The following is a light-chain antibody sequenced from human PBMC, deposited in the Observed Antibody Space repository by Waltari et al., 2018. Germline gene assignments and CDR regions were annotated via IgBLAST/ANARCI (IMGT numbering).Light chain of an antibody. CDR3: QHYNTYST. CDR1: QSINNW. Sequence: MXQXPSTLSASVXXRVXFTCRASQSINNWLAWYQQKPGKAPKLLIYRASILESGVPSRFSGGGSGTEFTLTISSLQLDDLATYFCQHYNTYSTFGPGTKVDL. J-gene: IGKJ3*01. CDR2: RAS. V-gene: IGKV1-5*03.